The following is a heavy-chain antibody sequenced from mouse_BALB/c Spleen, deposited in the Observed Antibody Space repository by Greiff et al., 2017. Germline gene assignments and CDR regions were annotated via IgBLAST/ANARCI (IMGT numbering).Heavy chain of an antibody. CDR1: GYTFTSYT. CDR2: INPSSGYT. CDR3: AREGGDYAMDY. V-gene: IGHV1-4*01. Sequence: VMLVESGAELARPGASVKMSCKASGYTFTSYTMHWVKQRPGQGLEWIGYINPSSGYTNYNQKFKDKATLTADKSSSTAYMQLSSLTSEDSAVYYCAREGGDYAMDYWGQGTSVTVSS. J-gene: IGHJ4*01.